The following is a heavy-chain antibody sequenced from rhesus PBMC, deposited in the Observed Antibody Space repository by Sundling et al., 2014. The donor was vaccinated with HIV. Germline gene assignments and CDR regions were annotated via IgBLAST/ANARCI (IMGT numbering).Heavy chain of an antibody. CDR2: INSAGEST. J-gene: IGHJ4*01. CDR1: GFTFSSLG. Sequence: EVQLVETGGGLVQPGGSLKLSCEASGFTFSSLGMSWVRQAPGKGLEWVSAINSAGESTYYADSVKGRFTISRDNSKNTLSLQMSSLRAEDTAVYYCAKGTIFGLVSIDYWGQGVLVTVSS. CDR3: AKGTIFGLVSIDY. D-gene: IGHD3-3*01. V-gene: IGHV3-103*01.